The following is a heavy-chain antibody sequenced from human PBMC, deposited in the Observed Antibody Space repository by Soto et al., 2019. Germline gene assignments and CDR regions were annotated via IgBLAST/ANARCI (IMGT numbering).Heavy chain of an antibody. J-gene: IGHJ4*02. D-gene: IGHD3-3*01. CDR1: GGSISSSNW. Sequence: SETLSLTCAVSGGSISSSNWWSWVRQPPGKGLEWIGEIYHSGSTNYNPSLKSRVTISVDKSKNQFSLKLSSVTAADTAVYYCARGRKVLRFLEWPNAPDFDYWGQGTLVTVSS. CDR3: ARGRKVLRFLEWPNAPDFDY. CDR2: IYHSGST. V-gene: IGHV4-4*02.